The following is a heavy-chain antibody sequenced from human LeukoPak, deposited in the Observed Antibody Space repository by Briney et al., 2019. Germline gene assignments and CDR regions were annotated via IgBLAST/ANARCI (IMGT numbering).Heavy chain of an antibody. Sequence: GASVKVSCKASGGTFSSYAISWVRQAPGQGLEWMGGIIPIFGTANYAQKFQGRVTITADESTSTAYMELSSLRAEDTAVYYCARVGSSEHSSGPPEFDYWGQGTLVTVSS. CDR3: ARVGSSEHSSGPPEFDY. D-gene: IGHD6-19*01. CDR1: GGTFSSYA. J-gene: IGHJ4*02. V-gene: IGHV1-69*13. CDR2: IIPIFGTA.